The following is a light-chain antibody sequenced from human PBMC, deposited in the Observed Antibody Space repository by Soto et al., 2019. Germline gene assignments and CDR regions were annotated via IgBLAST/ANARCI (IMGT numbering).Light chain of an antibody. CDR3: QQYNNWPWT. CDR1: QSVSDN. CDR2: DAS. V-gene: IGKV3-15*01. Sequence: EIVLTPSPATLSVSPGERATLSCRDSQSVSDNLAWYQQKPGQAPRLLIYDASTRATGIPARFGGSGSGTAFTLTISSLQSEDFAVYFCQQYNNWPWTFGQGTKVEIK. J-gene: IGKJ1*01.